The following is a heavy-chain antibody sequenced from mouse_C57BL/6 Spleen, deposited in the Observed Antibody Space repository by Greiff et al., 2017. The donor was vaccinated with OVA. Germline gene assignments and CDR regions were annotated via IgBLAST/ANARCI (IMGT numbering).Heavy chain of an antibody. CDR3: ARPDYGNYPHYYAMDY. V-gene: IGHV5-17*01. J-gene: IGHJ4*01. Sequence: EVQGVESGGGLVKPGGSLKLSCAASGFTFSDYGMHWVRQAPEKGLEWVAYISSGSSTIYYADTVKGRFTISRDNAKNTLFLQMTSLRSEDTAMYYCARPDYGNYPHYYAMDYWGQGTSVTVSS. D-gene: IGHD2-1*01. CDR1: GFTFSDYG. CDR2: ISSGSSTI.